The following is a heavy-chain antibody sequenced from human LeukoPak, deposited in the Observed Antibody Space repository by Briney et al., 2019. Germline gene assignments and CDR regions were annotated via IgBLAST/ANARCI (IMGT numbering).Heavy chain of an antibody. Sequence: GGSLRPSCAAPGFTFSTSSMNWVRQAPGKGLEWISYISSGSGTIYYADSVKGRFTISKDTAKNSLSLQMNSLRAEDTAVYYCASAQWLDRLYYFDYWGQGTLVTVSS. CDR1: GFTFSTSS. D-gene: IGHD6-19*01. CDR3: ASAQWLDRLYYFDY. CDR2: ISSGSGTI. V-gene: IGHV3-48*01. J-gene: IGHJ4*02.